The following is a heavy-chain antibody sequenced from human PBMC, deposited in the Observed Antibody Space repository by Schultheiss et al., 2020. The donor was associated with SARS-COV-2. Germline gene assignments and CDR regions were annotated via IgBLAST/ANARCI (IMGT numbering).Heavy chain of an antibody. J-gene: IGHJ5*01. V-gene: IGHV4-31*01. D-gene: IGHD6-13*01. CDR3: ARATRDDSSNWYWFDS. CDR1: GFTFSSYS. CDR2: IYYSGTT. Sequence: LRLSCAASGFTFSSYSMNWVRQHPGKGLEWIGYIYYSGTTYQNPSLKSVVTISVDTSKNQFSLNLRSVTAADTAVYYCARATRDDSSNWYWFDSWGQGSLVTVSS.